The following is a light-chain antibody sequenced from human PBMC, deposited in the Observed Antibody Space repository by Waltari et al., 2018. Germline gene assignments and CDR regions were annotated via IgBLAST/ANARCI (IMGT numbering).Light chain of an antibody. CDR2: YKSDSDK. J-gene: IGLJ2*01. V-gene: IGLV5-45*03. CDR3: MIWRSGASE. Sequence: QAVLTQPSSLSASPGASASLTCTLRSGVNVANHRIYWYQQKPGSPPQYLLRYKSDSDKQQGSRVPSRFSGYKDSSANAGIFLISGLQSEDEADYYCMIWRSGASEFGGGTKLTVL. CDR1: SGVNVANHR.